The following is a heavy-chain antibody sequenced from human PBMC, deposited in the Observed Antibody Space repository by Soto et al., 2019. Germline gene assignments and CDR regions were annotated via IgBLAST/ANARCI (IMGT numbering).Heavy chain of an antibody. J-gene: IGHJ6*02. D-gene: IGHD3-10*01. Sequence: SETLSLTCGVYGGSIRGYYWSWIRQSPGKGRGWSGGINHTGGTNYNPSLKSRVTTSLDTSKKQVSLMVSSVTAADTAVYYCARGRYSYETIYYKFYYSALDVWGQGTTVTVSS. CDR1: GGSIRGYY. CDR2: INHTGGT. CDR3: ARGRYSYETIYYKFYYSALDV. V-gene: IGHV4-34*01.